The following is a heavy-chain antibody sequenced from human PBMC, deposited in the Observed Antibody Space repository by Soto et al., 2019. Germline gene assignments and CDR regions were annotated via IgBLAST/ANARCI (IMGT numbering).Heavy chain of an antibody. CDR3: ARGQRFSDWFDP. V-gene: IGHV4-4*07. D-gene: IGHD3-3*01. CDR1: GGTISGYD. J-gene: IGHJ5*02. Sequence: SETLSLTCSVSGGTISGYDWTWIRQPAGKGLEWIGRIYSSGNTKCNPSLQSRVTMSLDTSNNQFSLRLTSVTAADTAVYYCARGQRFSDWFDPWGQGTLVTVSS. CDR2: IYSSGNT.